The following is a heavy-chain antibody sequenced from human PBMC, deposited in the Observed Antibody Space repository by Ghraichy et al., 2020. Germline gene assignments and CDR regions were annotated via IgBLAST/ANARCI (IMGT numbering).Heavy chain of an antibody. CDR2: ISGSGGST. Sequence: GESLNISCAASGFTFSSYAMSWVRQAPGKGLEWVSAISGSGGSTYYADSVKGRFTISRDNSKNTLYLQMNSLRAEDTAVYYCAKDSSSWYEGYYYYYMDVWGKGTTVTVSS. CDR3: AKDSSSWYEGYYYYYMDV. V-gene: IGHV3-23*01. J-gene: IGHJ6*03. D-gene: IGHD6-13*01. CDR1: GFTFSSYA.